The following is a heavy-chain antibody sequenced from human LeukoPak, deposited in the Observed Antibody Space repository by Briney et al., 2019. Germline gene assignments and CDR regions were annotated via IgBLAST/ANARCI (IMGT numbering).Heavy chain of an antibody. V-gene: IGHV3-73*01. CDR3: TRSGSGWYYDY. D-gene: IGHD6-19*01. CDR1: GFTFSGSA. CDR2: IRSKAGSYAT. J-gene: IGHJ4*02. Sequence: GGSLRLSCAASGFTFSGSAMQWVRQASGKGLEWLGRIRSKAGSYATAYAESVKGLFTVSRDDSKNTAYLQMNSLKTEDTAVYYCTRSGSGWYYDYWGQGTLVTVSS.